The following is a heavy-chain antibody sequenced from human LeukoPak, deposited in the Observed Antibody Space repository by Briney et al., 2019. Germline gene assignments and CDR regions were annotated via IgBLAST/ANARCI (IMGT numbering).Heavy chain of an antibody. CDR2: IRYDGSNK. J-gene: IGHJ4*02. V-gene: IGHV3-30*02. CDR3: AKALAVAADY. Sequence: PGGSLRLSCAASGCTFSSYGMHWVRQAPGKGLEWVAFIRYDGSNKYYADSVKGRFTISRDNSKNTLYLQMNSLRAEDTAVYYCAKALAVAADYWGQGTLVTVSS. CDR1: GCTFSSYG. D-gene: IGHD6-19*01.